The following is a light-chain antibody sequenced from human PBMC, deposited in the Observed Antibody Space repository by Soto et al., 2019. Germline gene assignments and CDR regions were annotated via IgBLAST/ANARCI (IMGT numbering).Light chain of an antibody. V-gene: IGLV2-14*01. CDR3: SSYTHINTRACV. CDR1: SGDIGSYNR. J-gene: IGLJ1*01. CDR2: EVT. Sequence: QSALTQPASVSGSPGQSITISCTGTSGDIGSYNRVSWYQQHPGKAPKLIIYEVTDRPSGVSNRFSGSKSGNTASLSISGLQAEDEAEYYCSSYTHINTRACVFGTGTKLTVL.